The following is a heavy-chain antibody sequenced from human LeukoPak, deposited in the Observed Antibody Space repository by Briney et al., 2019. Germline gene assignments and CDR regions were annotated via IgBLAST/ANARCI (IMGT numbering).Heavy chain of an antibody. D-gene: IGHD3-22*01. J-gene: IGHJ4*02. Sequence: GGSLRLSCAASGFTFSSYAMHWVRQAPGKGLEWVAVISYDGGNKYYADSVKGRFTISRDNSKNTLYLQMNSLRAEDTAVYYCARDGSGYYSTNFDYWGQGTLVTVSS. CDR2: ISYDGGNK. V-gene: IGHV3-30-3*01. CDR1: GFTFSSYA. CDR3: ARDGSGYYSTNFDY.